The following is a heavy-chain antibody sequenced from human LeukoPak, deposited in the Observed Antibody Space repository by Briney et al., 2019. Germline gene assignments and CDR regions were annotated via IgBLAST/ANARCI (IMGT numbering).Heavy chain of an antibody. CDR1: GFTFSRYW. CDR2: IKQDGREK. Sequence: GGSLRLSCAASGFTFSRYWMSWVRQAPGKGLEWVANIKQDGREKDYVDSVKGRFTISRDNAKSSLYLQMNSLRAEDTAVYYCARSGYSYGYRDYWGQGTLVTVSS. J-gene: IGHJ4*02. CDR3: ARSGYSYGYRDY. V-gene: IGHV3-7*01. D-gene: IGHD5-18*01.